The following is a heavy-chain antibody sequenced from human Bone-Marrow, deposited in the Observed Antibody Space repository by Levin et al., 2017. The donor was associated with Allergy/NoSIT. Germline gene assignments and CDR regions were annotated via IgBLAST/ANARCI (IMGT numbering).Heavy chain of an antibody. CDR1: GFTFSAYR. D-gene: IGHD3-22*01. V-gene: IGHV3-48*02. CDR2: ISSSSTII. J-gene: IGHJ4*02. CDR3: ARDWDTSDSTGYYYSFEY. Sequence: ASVKVSCAASGFTFSAYRMNWVRQAPGKGLEWVSFISSSSTIIYYADSVKGRFTISRDNAKNSLFLQMNSLRDEDTAVYYCARDWDTSDSTGYYYSFEYWGQGTLVTVSS.